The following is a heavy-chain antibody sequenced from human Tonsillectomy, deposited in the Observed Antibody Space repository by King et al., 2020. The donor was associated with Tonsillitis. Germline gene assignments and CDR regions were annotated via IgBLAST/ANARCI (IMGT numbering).Heavy chain of an antibody. V-gene: IGHV4-34*01. J-gene: IGHJ5*02. CDR2: INHSGST. Sequence: VQLQQWGAGLLKPSETLSLTCAVYGGSFSGYYWSWIRQPPGKGLEWIGEINHSGSTNYNPSLKSRVTISVDTSKNQFSLKLSSVTAADTAVYYCARDRSRWRLNPSIAARVNWFDPWGQGTLVTVSS. CDR3: ARDRSRWRLNPSIAARVNWFDP. CDR1: GGSFSGYY. D-gene: IGHD6-6*01.